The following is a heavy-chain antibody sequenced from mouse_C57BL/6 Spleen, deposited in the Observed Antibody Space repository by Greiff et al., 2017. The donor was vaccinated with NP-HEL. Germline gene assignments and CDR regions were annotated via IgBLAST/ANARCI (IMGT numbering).Heavy chain of an antibody. CDR1: GFTFSSYA. Sequence: EVQRVESGGGLVKPGGSLKLSCAASGFTFSSYAMSWVRQTPEKRLEWVATISDGGSYTYYPDNVKGRFTISRDNAKNNLYLQMSHLKSEDTAMYYCARDLAQAPFDYWGQGTTLTVSS. V-gene: IGHV5-4*01. CDR3: ARDLAQAPFDY. CDR2: ISDGGSYT. D-gene: IGHD3-2*02. J-gene: IGHJ2*01.